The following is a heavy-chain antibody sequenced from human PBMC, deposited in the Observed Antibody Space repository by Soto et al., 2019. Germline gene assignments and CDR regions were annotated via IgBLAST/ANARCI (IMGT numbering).Heavy chain of an antibody. J-gene: IGHJ4*02. CDR1: GCSVSSTYW. D-gene: IGHD6-13*01. Sequence: SETLSLTCAVSGCSVSSTYWWSWVRQPPGKGPEWIGEINHRGSANYNPSLKSRVTISVDISKSQFSLRLTSVTAADTAVYYCARYNAASGTYYFDYWGQGALVTVSS. V-gene: IGHV4-4*02. CDR3: ARYNAASGTYYFDY. CDR2: INHRGSA.